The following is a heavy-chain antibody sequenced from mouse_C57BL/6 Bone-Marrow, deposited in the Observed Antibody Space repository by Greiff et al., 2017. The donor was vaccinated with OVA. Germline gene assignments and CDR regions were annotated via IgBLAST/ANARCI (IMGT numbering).Heavy chain of an antibody. CDR3: TTERWLPH. D-gene: IGHD2-3*01. J-gene: IGHJ3*01. CDR2: IDPENGDT. CDR1: GFNIKDDY. Sequence: EVQLQQSGAELVRPGASVKLSCTASGFNIKDDYMHWVKQRPEQGLEWIGWIDPENGDTEYASKFQGKAPITADTSSNTAYLQLSSLTSEDTAVYYCTTERWLPHWGQGTLVTVSA. V-gene: IGHV14-4*01.